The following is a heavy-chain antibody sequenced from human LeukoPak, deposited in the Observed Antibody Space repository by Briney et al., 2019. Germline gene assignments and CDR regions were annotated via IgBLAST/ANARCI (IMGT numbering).Heavy chain of an antibody. CDR2: IYSGGTT. CDR1: GFTVSSNY. CDR3: AREVLDTAMALGY. Sequence: GGSLRLSCAASGFTVSSNYMSWVRQARGKGLEWVSIIYSGGTTYYADSVKGRFTISRDNSKNTLYLQMNSLRAEDTAVYYCAREVLDTAMALGYWGQETLDTVSS. D-gene: IGHD5-18*01. V-gene: IGHV3-66*01. J-gene: IGHJ4*02.